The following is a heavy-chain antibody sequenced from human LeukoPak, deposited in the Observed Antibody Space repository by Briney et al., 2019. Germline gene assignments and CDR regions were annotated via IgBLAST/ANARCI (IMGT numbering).Heavy chain of an antibody. D-gene: IGHD3-3*01. V-gene: IGHV4-4*07. J-gene: IGHJ6*02. CDR3: ARAGKYEAHYYYYGMDV. CDR2: IYTSGST. Sequence: SETLSLTCTVSGGSINSYYWSWLRQPAGKGLEWIGRIYTSGSTNYNPSLKRRATMSVDTSKNQFSLKLSSVTAADTAVYYCARAGKYEAHYYYYGMDVWGQGTTVTVSS. CDR1: GGSINSYY.